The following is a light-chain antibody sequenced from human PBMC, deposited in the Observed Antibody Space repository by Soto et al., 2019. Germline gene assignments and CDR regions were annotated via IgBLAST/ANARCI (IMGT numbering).Light chain of an antibody. CDR2: DVS. Sequence: QSVLTQPASVSGSPGQSITISCTGTSSDVGGYNYVSWYQQHPGKAPKLMIYDVSNRPSGVSNRFSGSKSCNTASLTISGLQAEDEAEYYCSSYTSSSTYVFGTVTKVTVL. V-gene: IGLV2-14*01. J-gene: IGLJ1*01. CDR3: SSYTSSSTYV. CDR1: SSDVGGYNY.